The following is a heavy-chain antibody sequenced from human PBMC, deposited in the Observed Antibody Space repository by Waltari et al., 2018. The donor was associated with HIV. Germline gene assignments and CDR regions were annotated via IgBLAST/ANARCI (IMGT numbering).Heavy chain of an antibody. CDR1: GGSISSYY. D-gene: IGHD3-22*01. CDR2: IYYSGST. J-gene: IGHJ6*02. V-gene: IGHV4-59*01. Sequence: QVQLQESGPGLVKPSETLSLTCTVSGGSISSYYWSWIRQPPGKGLEWIGDIYYSGSTNYNPSLKSRVTISVDTSKNQFSLKLSSVTAADTAVYYCARVGFYDSSGYYYLGMDVWGQGTTVTVSS. CDR3: ARVGFYDSSGYYYLGMDV.